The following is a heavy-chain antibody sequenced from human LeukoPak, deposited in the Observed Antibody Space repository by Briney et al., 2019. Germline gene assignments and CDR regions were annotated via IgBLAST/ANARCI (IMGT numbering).Heavy chain of an antibody. CDR1: GFTVSSNY. Sequence: GGSLRLSCAVSGFTVSSNYMTWVRRAPGKGLEWVSIIYSGGSTYYADSVKGRFTISRDNSKNTLYLQMNSLRAEDTAVYYCASTHLGYCSSVSCQNDYWGQGTLVTVSS. J-gene: IGHJ4*02. CDR3: ASTHLGYCSSVSCQNDY. V-gene: IGHV3-53*01. CDR2: IYSGGST. D-gene: IGHD2-15*01.